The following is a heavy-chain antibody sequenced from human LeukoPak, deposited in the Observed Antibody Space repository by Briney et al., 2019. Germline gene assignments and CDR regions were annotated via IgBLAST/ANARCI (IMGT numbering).Heavy chain of an antibody. CDR3: ARHVIRSSGWSRDFDY. D-gene: IGHD6-19*01. J-gene: IGHJ4*02. CDR1: GGSISSSSYY. V-gene: IGHV4-39*01. CDR2: IYYSGST. Sequence: SETLSLTCTVSGGSISSSSYYWGWIRQPPGTGLEWIGSIYYSGSTYYNPSLKSRVTISVDTSKNQFSLKLSSVTAADTAVYYCARHVIRSSGWSRDFDYWGQGTLVTVSS.